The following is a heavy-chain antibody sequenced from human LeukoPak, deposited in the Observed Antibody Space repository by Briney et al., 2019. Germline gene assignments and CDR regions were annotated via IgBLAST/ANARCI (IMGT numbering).Heavy chain of an antibody. CDR1: VGSVSGYY. Sequence: SETLSLTCTVSVGSVSGYYWSWIRQPPGKGLEWIGEINHSGSTNYNPSLKSRVTISVDTSKNQFSLKLSSVTAADTAVYYCARAPYYDSSGQVDYWGQGTLVTVSS. CDR3: ARAPYYDSSGQVDY. J-gene: IGHJ4*02. CDR2: INHSGST. D-gene: IGHD3-22*01. V-gene: IGHV4-34*01.